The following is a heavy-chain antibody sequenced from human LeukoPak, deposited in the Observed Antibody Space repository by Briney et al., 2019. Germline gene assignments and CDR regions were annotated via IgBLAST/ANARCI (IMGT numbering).Heavy chain of an antibody. CDR2: IWYDGSNK. CDR1: GFTFRSYG. CDR3: ARDLWFGEGEPAPPLFDY. J-gene: IGHJ4*02. D-gene: IGHD3-10*01. Sequence: PGKSLRLSCAASGFTFRSYGMHWVRQAPGKGLEWVAVIWYDGSNKYYADSVKGRFTISRDNSKNTLYLQMNSLRAEDTAVYYCARDLWFGEGEPAPPLFDYWGQGTLVTVSS. V-gene: IGHV3-33*01.